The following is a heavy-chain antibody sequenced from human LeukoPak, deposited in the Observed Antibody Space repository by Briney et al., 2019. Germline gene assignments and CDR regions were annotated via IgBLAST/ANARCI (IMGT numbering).Heavy chain of an antibody. V-gene: IGHV3-23*01. CDR3: AKDPSASYVYFHY. Sequence: GGSLRLSCAASGFTFSSYAMSWVRQAPGKGLEWVSAISGSGGLTYYSDSVKGRFTISRDNSKNTVYLQVNSLRAEDAAVYYCAKDPSASYVYFHYWGQGTVHTVFS. CDR2: ISGSGGLT. J-gene: IGHJ4*02. D-gene: IGHD1-26*01. CDR1: GFTFSSYA.